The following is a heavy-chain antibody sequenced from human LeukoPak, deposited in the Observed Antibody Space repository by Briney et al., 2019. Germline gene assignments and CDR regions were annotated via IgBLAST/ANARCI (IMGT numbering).Heavy chain of an antibody. D-gene: IGHD3-16*01. CDR2: ISDNGGNT. J-gene: IGHJ4*02. Sequence: QSGGSLRLSCAASGFTFSNAWMSWVRQAPGKGLEWVSSISDNGGNTYYADSAKGRFTISRDNSKNTLYLQMTSLRDEDTAVYYCARDYVQDYWGQGTLVTVSS. CDR3: ARDYVQDY. V-gene: IGHV3-23*01. CDR1: GFTFSNAW.